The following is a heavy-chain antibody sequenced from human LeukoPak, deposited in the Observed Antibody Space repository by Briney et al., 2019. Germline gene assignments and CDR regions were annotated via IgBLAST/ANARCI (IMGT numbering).Heavy chain of an antibody. CDR2: ISSSGSTI. Sequence: GGSLRLSCTASGFTFSSYEMNWVRQPPGKGLEWVSYISSSGSTIYYADSVKGRFTISRDNAKNSLYLQMNSLRAEDTAVYYCARVSSLAAAGRKNWFDPWGQGTLVTVSS. D-gene: IGHD6-13*01. J-gene: IGHJ5*02. CDR3: ARVSSLAAAGRKNWFDP. CDR1: GFTFSSYE. V-gene: IGHV3-48*03.